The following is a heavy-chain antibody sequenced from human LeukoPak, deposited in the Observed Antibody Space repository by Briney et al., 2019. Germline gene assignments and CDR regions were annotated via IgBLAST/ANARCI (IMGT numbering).Heavy chain of an antibody. D-gene: IGHD3-22*01. Sequence: GGSLRLSCAASGFTFSSYWMSWVRQAPGKGLEWVANIKQDGSEKYYVHSVKGRFTISRDNAKNSLYLQMNSLRAEDTAVYYCARDVTYYYDSSGYRLNYWGQGTLVTVSS. CDR1: GFTFSSYW. CDR2: IKQDGSEK. V-gene: IGHV3-7*01. CDR3: ARDVTYYYDSSGYRLNY. J-gene: IGHJ4*02.